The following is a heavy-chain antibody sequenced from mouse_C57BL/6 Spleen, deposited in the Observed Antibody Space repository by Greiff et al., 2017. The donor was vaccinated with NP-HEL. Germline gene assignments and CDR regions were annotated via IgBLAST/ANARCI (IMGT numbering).Heavy chain of an antibody. D-gene: IGHD2-14*01. J-gene: IGHJ1*03. V-gene: IGHV1-55*01. Sequence: QVQLQQPGAELVKPGASVKMSCKASGYTFTSYWITWVKQRPGQGLEWIGDIYPGSGSTNYNEKFKSKATLTVDTSSSTAYMQLSSLTSEDSAVYYCARCRTNYRYFDVWGTGTTVTVSS. CDR3: ARCRTNYRYFDV. CDR1: GYTFTSYW. CDR2: IYPGSGST.